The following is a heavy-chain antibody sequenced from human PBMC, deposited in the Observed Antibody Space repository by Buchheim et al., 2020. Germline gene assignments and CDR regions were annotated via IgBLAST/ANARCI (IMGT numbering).Heavy chain of an antibody. D-gene: IGHD3-3*01. CDR2: ISSSGSTI. CDR3: ARARFLEWLPVDY. J-gene: IGHJ4*02. CDR1: GFTFSSYE. Sequence: EVQLVESGGGLVQPGGPLRLSCAASGFTFSSYEMNWVRQAPGKGLEWDSYISSSGSTIYYADSVKGRFTISRENAKNSLYLQMNSLRAEDTAVYYCARARFLEWLPVDYWGQGTL. V-gene: IGHV3-48*03.